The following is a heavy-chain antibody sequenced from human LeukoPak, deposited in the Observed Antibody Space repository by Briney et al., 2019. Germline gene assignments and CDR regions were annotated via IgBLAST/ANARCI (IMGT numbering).Heavy chain of an antibody. V-gene: IGHV4-4*09. CDR3: ARVRELGYCSSTSCSGRWFDP. D-gene: IGHD2-2*01. Sequence: SETLSLTCTVSGGSISSYYWSWIRQPPGKGLEWIGYIYTSGSTNYHPSLKSRVTISVDTSKNQFSLKLSSVTAADTAVYYCARVRELGYCSSTSCSGRWFDPWGQGTLVTVSS. CDR1: GGSISSYY. J-gene: IGHJ5*02. CDR2: IYTSGST.